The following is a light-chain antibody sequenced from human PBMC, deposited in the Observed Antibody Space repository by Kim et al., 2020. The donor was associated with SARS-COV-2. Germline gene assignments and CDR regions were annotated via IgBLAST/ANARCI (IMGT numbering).Light chain of an antibody. CDR3: QAWDSSTENV. CDR2: QDT. J-gene: IGLJ1*01. Sequence: VSPGRTASITCSADKLGNKYVCWYQQRPGQSPVLVIYQDTKRPSGIPERFSGSNSGNTATLTISGTQAMDEADYYCQAWDSSTENVFGTGTKVTVL. CDR1: KLGNKY. V-gene: IGLV3-1*01.